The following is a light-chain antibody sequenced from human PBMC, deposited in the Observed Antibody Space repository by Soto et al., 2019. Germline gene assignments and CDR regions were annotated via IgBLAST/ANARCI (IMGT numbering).Light chain of an antibody. J-gene: IGKJ1*01. V-gene: IGKV3-20*01. CDR3: QQYGGSVQT. Sequence: EIVLTQFPVTLSLSPGERATLSCRASQSVGSNYLAWYQQRPGQPPNLLIFGASHRAPDIPDRFSGSGSGTDFTLTISRLEPEDFAVYYCQQYGGSVQTFGQGTKVDIK. CDR2: GAS. CDR1: QSVGSNY.